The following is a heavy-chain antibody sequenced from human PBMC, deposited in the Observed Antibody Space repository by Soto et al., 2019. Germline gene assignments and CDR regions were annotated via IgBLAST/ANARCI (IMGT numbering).Heavy chain of an antibody. D-gene: IGHD3-10*01. V-gene: IGHV1-18*01. CDR3: ARVYGVRGVMGVPTKSRKNWFDP. J-gene: IGHJ5*02. CDR2: ISAYNGNT. CDR1: GYTFTSYG. Sequence: ASVNVSCKASGYTFTSYGISWVRQAPGQGLEWMGWISAYNGNTNYAQKLQGRVTMTTDTSTSTAYMELRSLRSDDTAVYYCARVYGVRGVMGVPTKSRKNWFDPWGQGTLVTVSS.